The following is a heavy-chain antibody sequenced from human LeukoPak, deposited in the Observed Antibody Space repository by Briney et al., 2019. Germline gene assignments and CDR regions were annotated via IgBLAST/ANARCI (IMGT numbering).Heavy chain of an antibody. V-gene: IGHV4-59*11. CDR3: ARVGLGYSTVTTFLDY. Sequence: PSETLSLTCTVSGGSISSHYWSWIRQPPGKGLEWIGYIYYSGSTNYNPSLKSRVTISVDTSKNQFSLKLSSVTAADTAVYYCARVGLGYSTVTTFLDYWGQGTLVTVSS. CDR2: IYYSGST. D-gene: IGHD4-11*01. CDR1: GGSISSHY. J-gene: IGHJ4*02.